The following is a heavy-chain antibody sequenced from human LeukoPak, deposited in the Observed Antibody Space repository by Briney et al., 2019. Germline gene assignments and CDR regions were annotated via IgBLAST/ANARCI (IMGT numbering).Heavy chain of an antibody. Sequence: TSETLSLTCAVYGGCFSGYYWSWIRQPPGKGLEWIGEINHSGSTNYNPSLKSRVTISVDTSKNQFSLKLSSVTAADTAVYYCARLSTVTTEPNFDLWGRGTLVTVSS. CDR3: ARLSTVTTEPNFDL. V-gene: IGHV4-34*01. D-gene: IGHD4-17*01. CDR2: INHSGST. J-gene: IGHJ2*01. CDR1: GGCFSGYY.